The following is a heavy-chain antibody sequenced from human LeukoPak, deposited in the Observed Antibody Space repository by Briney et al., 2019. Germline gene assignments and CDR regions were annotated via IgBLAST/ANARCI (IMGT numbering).Heavy chain of an antibody. Sequence: GGSLRLSRAASGFAFSSYAMSWVRQAPGKGLEWVSAISGSGGSTYYADSVKGRFTISRDNSKNTLYLQMNSLRAEDTAVYYCANSAGDILTGYQKVDAFDIWGQGTMVTVSS. CDR3: ANSAGDILTGYQKVDAFDI. CDR1: GFAFSSYA. CDR2: ISGSGGST. J-gene: IGHJ3*02. V-gene: IGHV3-23*01. D-gene: IGHD3-9*01.